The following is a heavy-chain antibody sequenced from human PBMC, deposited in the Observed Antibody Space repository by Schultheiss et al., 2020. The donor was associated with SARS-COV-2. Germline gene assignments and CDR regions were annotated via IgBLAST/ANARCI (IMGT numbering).Heavy chain of an antibody. CDR2: INPNSGDT. V-gene: IGHV1-2*02. J-gene: IGHJ4*02. D-gene: IGHD3-16*01. Sequence: ASVKVSCKASGYTFINYIIHWVRQAPGQGLEWMGWINPNSGDTNYAQNFQGRVTMTRDTSISTAYIELSRLRSDDTAFYYCARDSVAGGLSYWGQGTLVTVSS. CDR3: ARDSVAGGLSY. CDR1: GYTFINYI.